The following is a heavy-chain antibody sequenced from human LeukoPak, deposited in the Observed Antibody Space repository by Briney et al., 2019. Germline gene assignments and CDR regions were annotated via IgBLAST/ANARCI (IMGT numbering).Heavy chain of an antibody. J-gene: IGHJ4*02. CDR1: GFTFSSYA. V-gene: IGHV3-23*01. D-gene: IGHD4-17*01. CDR3: ARGLDYGDYRGAFDY. CDR2: ISGSGAST. Sequence: GGSLRLSCAASGFTFSSYAMSWVRQAPGKGLEWVSAISGSGASTYYADSVKGRFTISRDNSNNTLYLQMNSLRAEDTAVYYCARGLDYGDYRGAFDYWGQGTLVTVSS.